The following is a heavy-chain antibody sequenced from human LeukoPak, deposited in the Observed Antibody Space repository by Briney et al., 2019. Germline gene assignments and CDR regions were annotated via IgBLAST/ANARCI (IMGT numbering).Heavy chain of an antibody. CDR3: ATSYTTGNDY. CDR2: VDPEDGET. CDR1: GYTFTDYY. Sequence: ASVKISCKVSGYTFTDYYMHWVQQAPGKGLEWMGLVDPEDGETIYAEKFQGRVTITADTSTDTAYMELSSLGSEDTAVYYCATSYTTGNDYWGQGTLVTVSS. J-gene: IGHJ4*02. D-gene: IGHD3-16*01. V-gene: IGHV1-69-2*01.